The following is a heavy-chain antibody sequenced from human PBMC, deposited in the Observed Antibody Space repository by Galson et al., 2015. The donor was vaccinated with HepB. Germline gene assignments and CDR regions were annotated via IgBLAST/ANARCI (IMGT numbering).Heavy chain of an antibody. CDR1: GGSISSSSYY. CDR2: IYYSGST. CDR3: ASGAAAGSYYYGMDV. V-gene: IGHV4-39*07. J-gene: IGHJ6*02. Sequence: SETLSLTCTVSGGSISSSSYYWGWIRQPPGKGLEWIGSIYYSGSTYYNPSLKSRVTISVDTSKNQFSLKLSSVTAADTAVYYCASGAAAGSYYYGMDVWGQGTTVTVSS. D-gene: IGHD6-13*01.